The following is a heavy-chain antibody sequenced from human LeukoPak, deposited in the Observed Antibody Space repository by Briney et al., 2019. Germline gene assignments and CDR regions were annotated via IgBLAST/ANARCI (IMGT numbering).Heavy chain of an antibody. V-gene: IGHV4-39*01. Sequence: SQTLSLTCAVSGGSISSSSYYWGWIRQPPGKGLEWIGSIYYSGSTYYNPSLKSRVTISVDTSKNQFSLKLSSVTAADTAIYFCARSSLAVYFNYWGQGTLVTASS. J-gene: IGHJ4*02. CDR3: ARSSLAVYFNY. D-gene: IGHD6-19*01. CDR2: IYYSGST. CDR1: GGSISSSSYY.